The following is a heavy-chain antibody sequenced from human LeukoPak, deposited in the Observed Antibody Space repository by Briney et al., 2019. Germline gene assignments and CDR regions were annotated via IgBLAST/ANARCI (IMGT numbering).Heavy chain of an antibody. Sequence: GGSLRLSCAASGFTFSSYAMSWVRQAPGKGLEWVSAISGSGGSTYYADSVKGRFPISRDNSKNTLYLQMNSLRAEDTAVYYCAKDYYDSSGYCGDAFDIWGQGTMVTVSS. V-gene: IGHV3-23*01. CDR3: AKDYYDSSGYCGDAFDI. D-gene: IGHD3-22*01. CDR1: GFTFSSYA. CDR2: ISGSGGST. J-gene: IGHJ3*02.